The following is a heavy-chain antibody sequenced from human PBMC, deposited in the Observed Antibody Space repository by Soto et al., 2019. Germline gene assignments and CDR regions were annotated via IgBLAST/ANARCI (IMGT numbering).Heavy chain of an antibody. Sequence: SVKVSCKAYGYTFNNYAMHWVRQAPGQRLEWMGWINTGNGNTKYSQKFQGRVTITRDTSATSASTVYMEVSSLRSEDTAIYSADGDSSAGAISAYTYYYAMDVWGQGSSVIVS. CDR1: GYTFNNYA. D-gene: IGHD2-2*01. J-gene: IGHJ6*02. CDR3: DGDSSAGAISAYTYYYAMDV. CDR2: INTGNGNT. V-gene: IGHV1-3*04.